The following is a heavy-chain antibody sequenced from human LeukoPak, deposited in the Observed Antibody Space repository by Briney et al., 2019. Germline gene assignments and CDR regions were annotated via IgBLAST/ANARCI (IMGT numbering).Heavy chain of an antibody. CDR1: GFMFHDYA. CDR3: ARESESSGWYDY. D-gene: IGHD6-19*01. CDR2: ISGDGGST. J-gene: IGHJ4*02. Sequence: GGSLRLSCAAPGFMFHDYAIHWVRHAPGKGLEWVSLISGDGGSTFYADSVKGRFTISRDNSKNSMYLQMNSLRSDDTALYYCARESESSGWYDYWGQGTLVTVSS. V-gene: IGHV3-43*02.